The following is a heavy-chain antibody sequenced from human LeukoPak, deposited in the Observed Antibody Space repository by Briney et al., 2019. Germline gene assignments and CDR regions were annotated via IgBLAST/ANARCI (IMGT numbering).Heavy chain of an antibody. V-gene: IGHV3-9*01. CDR2: ISWNSGSI. CDR1: GFTFDDYA. J-gene: IGHJ3*02. D-gene: IGHD6-19*01. Sequence: GGSLRLSCAASGFTFDDYAMHWVRQAPGKGLEWVSGISWNSGSIGYADSVKGRFTISRDNAKNSLYLQMNSLRAEDTALYYCAKDLGSSGWPRGAFDIWGQGPMVTVSS. CDR3: AKDLGSSGWPRGAFDI.